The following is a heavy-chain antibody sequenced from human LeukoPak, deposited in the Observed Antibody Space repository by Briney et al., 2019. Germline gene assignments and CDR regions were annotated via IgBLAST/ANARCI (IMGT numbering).Heavy chain of an antibody. Sequence: SETLSLTCTVSGDSINSRYWSWIRQPPGKGLEWIGYAHYNRGTNYNPSLKSRVTISVDTSMNQFSLNLSSVTAADTALYYCARNLGYNWFGPWGQGTLVTVSS. J-gene: IGHJ5*02. CDR1: GDSINSRY. CDR2: AHYNRGT. V-gene: IGHV4-59*11. D-gene: IGHD1-26*01. CDR3: ARNLGYNWFGP.